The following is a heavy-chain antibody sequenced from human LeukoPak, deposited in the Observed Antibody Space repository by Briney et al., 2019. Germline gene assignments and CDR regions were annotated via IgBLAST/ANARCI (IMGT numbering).Heavy chain of an antibody. CDR2: ISSSGDRTL. D-gene: IGHD3-22*01. CDR3: ARESDGGGYRFDY. Sequence: GGSLRLSCAASGFTFSGYEMMWVRQAPGQGLEWLSYISSSGDRTLYYAGSVKGRFTVSRDNARNSLFLQMNALTTEDTATYYCARESDGGGYRFDYWGQGALVTVSS. V-gene: IGHV3-48*03. CDR1: GFTFSGYE. J-gene: IGHJ4*02.